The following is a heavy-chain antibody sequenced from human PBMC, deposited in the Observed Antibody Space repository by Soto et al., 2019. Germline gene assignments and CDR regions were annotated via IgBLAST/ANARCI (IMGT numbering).Heavy chain of an antibody. D-gene: IGHD5-12*01. Sequence: GGSLRLSCAASGFTFNNARMSWVRQAPGKGLDWVGRIDGGKTDFAAPVEGRFAFSRDDSRNTLFLQMNSLKTEDTGVYYCTSKAAAEVASLSYLGQGALVTVSS. V-gene: IGHV3-15*01. J-gene: IGHJ4*01. CDR2: IDGGKT. CDR1: GFTFNNAR. CDR3: TSKAAAEVASLSY.